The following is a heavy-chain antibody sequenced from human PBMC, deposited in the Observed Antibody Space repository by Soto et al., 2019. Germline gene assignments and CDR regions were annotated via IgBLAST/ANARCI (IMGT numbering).Heavy chain of an antibody. Sequence: PGGSLRLSCAASGFTFSSYSRNWVRQAPGKGLEWVSYISSSSSTIYYADSVKGRFTISRDNSKNTLYLQMNSLRAEDTAVYYCARDRMATITWHAFDIWGQGTMVTVSS. J-gene: IGHJ3*02. CDR2: ISSSSSTI. D-gene: IGHD5-12*01. CDR3: ARDRMATITWHAFDI. CDR1: GFTFSSYS. V-gene: IGHV3-48*01.